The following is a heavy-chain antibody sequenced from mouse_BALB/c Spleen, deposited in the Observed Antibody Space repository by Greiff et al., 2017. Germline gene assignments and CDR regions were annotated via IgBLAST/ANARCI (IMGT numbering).Heavy chain of an antibody. V-gene: IGHV5-9-3*01. Sequence: EVNVVESGGGLVKPGGSLKLSCAASGFTFSSYAMSWVRQTPEKRLEWVATISSGGSYTYYPDSVKGRFTISRDNAKNTLYLQMSSLRSEDTAMYYCANSLLRLRAMDYWGQGTSVTVSS. CDR2: ISSGGSYT. D-gene: IGHD1-2*01. CDR3: ANSLLRLRAMDY. J-gene: IGHJ4*01. CDR1: GFTFSSYA.